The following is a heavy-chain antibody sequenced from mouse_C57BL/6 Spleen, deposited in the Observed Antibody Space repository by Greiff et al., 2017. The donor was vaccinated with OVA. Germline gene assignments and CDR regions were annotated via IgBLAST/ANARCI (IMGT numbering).Heavy chain of an antibody. D-gene: IGHD1-1*01. CDR1: GYTFTSYW. CDR2: IDPSDSET. CDR3: ATDYGSIYFDY. V-gene: IGHV1-52*01. Sequence: QVQLQQPGAELVRPGSSVKLSCKASGYTFTSYWMHWVKQRPIQGLEWIGNIDPSDSETHYNHKFKDKATLTVDQSSRPAYMHHSSLTSKDSAVYDFATDYGSIYFDYWGQGTTLTVSS. J-gene: IGHJ2*01.